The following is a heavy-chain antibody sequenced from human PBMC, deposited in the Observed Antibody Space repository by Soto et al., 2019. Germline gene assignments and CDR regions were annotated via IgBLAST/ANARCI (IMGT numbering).Heavy chain of an antibody. J-gene: IGHJ4*02. D-gene: IGHD7-27*01. CDR3: ARDPKTSGGQHWAFNYFDS. Sequence: GGSLRLSCAASGFSFSTSPMHWVRQAPGKGPEWVALISYDGTNKFYADSVKGRFTISRDNSKSTLYLQVDSLRPEDAAVYYCARDPKTSGGQHWAFNYFDSWGQGTLVTVSS. V-gene: IGHV3-30-3*01. CDR1: GFSFSTSP. CDR2: ISYDGTNK.